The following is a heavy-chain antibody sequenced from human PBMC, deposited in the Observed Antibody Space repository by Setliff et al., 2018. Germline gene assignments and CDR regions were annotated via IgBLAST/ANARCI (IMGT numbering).Heavy chain of an antibody. CDR3: VREGVDSRPSTDYRYYMDV. CDR2: ISAYNGNT. V-gene: IGHV1-18*01. Sequence: ASVKVSCKASGYTFTSFDISWVRQAPGQGLEWMGWISAYNGNTNFAQKYQGRVTMTTDTPTSTVYMELRSLRSEDTAVYYCVREGVDSRPSTDYRYYMDVWGKGTTVTVSS. CDR1: GYTFTSFD. J-gene: IGHJ6*03. D-gene: IGHD3-22*01.